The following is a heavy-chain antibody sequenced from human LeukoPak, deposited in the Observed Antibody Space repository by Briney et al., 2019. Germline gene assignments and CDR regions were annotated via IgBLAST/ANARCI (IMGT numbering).Heavy chain of an antibody. D-gene: IGHD3-3*01. Sequence: PSETLSLTCAVYGGSFSGYYWSWIRQPPGKGLEWIGEINHSGSTNYNPSLKSRVTISVDTSKNQFSLKLSSVTAADTAVYYCARGRQLRFLDYWGQGTLVTVSP. CDR2: INHSGST. CDR1: GGSFSGYY. V-gene: IGHV4-34*01. J-gene: IGHJ4*02. CDR3: ARGRQLRFLDY.